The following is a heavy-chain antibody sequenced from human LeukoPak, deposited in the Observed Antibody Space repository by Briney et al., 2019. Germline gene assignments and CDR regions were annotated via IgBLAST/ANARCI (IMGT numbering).Heavy chain of an antibody. J-gene: IGHJ4*02. D-gene: IGHD3-22*01. CDR2: INPSGGST. CDR1: GYTFTSYY. CDR3: ARDGPEYYYDSNGYYVFDY. Sequence: ASVKVSCKASGYTFTSYYMHWVRQAPGQGLEWMGIINPSGGSTSYAQKFQGRVTMTRDTSTSTVYMELSSLRSEDTAVYYCARDGPEYYYDSNGYYVFDYWGQGTLVTVSS. V-gene: IGHV1-46*01.